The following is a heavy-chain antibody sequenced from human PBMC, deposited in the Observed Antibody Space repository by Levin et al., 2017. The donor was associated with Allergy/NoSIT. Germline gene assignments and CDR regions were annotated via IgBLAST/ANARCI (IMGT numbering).Heavy chain of an antibody. J-gene: IGHJ4*02. CDR2: IWYDGSNK. CDR3: ARGRGGDRRWYFDY. D-gene: IGHD2-21*02. Sequence: GGSLRLSCAASGFTFSSYGMHWVRQAPGKGLEWVAVIWYDGSNKYYADSVKGRFTISRDNSKNTLYLQMNSLRAEDTAVYYCARGRGGDRRWYFDYWGQGTLVTVSS. V-gene: IGHV3-33*01. CDR1: GFTFSSYG.